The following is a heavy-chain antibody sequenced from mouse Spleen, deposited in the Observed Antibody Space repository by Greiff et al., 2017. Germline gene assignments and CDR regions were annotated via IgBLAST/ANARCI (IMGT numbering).Heavy chain of an antibody. CDR3: TTNYRYGRFAY. J-gene: IGHJ3*01. D-gene: IGHD2-14*01. Sequence: QVQLQQSGPELVKPGASVKISCKASGYAFSSSWMNWVKQRPGKGLEWIGRIYPGDGDTNYNGKFKGKATLTADKSSSTAYMQLSSLTSEDSAVYYCTTNYRYGRFAYWGQGTLVTVSA. V-gene: IGHV1-82*01. CDR2: IYPGDGDT. CDR1: GYAFSSSW.